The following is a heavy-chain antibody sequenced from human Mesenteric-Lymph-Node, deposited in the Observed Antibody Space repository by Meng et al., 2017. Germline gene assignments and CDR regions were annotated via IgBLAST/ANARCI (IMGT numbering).Heavy chain of an antibody. V-gene: IGHV4-4*02. Sequence: QGQLQQCGAGLLKPSETLSLSCAVSGGSISSSNWWSWVRQPPGKGLEWIGKIYHSGITIYNPPLKSRVTMSVDNSKNQFSLKLNSMTAADTAVYYCARDPTGGEDHQRVWGQGTLVTVSS. CDR1: GGSISSSNW. J-gene: IGHJ4*02. CDR3: ARDPTGGEDHQRV. CDR2: IYHSGIT. D-gene: IGHD1-14*01.